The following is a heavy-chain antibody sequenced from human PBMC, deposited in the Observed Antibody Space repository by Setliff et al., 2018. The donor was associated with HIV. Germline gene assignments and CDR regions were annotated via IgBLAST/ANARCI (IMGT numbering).Heavy chain of an antibody. CDR2: ISSSSYYI. J-gene: IGHJ4*02. V-gene: IGHV3-21*04. Sequence: GGSLRLSCAASGFTFSSYTMNWVRQAPGKGLEWVSSISSSSYYIYYADSVKGRFTISRDNAKNSLYLQMNSLRAEDTAVYYCARGDCSSTSCPYLDYWGQGTLVTVSS. CDR1: GFTFSSYT. CDR3: ARGDCSSTSCPYLDY. D-gene: IGHD2-2*01.